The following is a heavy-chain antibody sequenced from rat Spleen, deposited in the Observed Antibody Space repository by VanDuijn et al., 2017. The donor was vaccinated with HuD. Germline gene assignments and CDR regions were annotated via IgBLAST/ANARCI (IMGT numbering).Heavy chain of an antibody. V-gene: IGHV5S13*01. Sequence: EVQLVESGGGLVQPGRSPKLSCAASGFTFSDYDMAWVRQTPPRGLEWIASISTGGDITYYRDPVKGRFTISRDDAKNTQYLQMDSLRSEDTATYYCTRHGGLRDWFAYWGQGTLVTVSS. J-gene: IGHJ3*01. D-gene: IGHD1-11*01. CDR1: GFTFSDYD. CDR2: ISTGGDIT. CDR3: TRHGGLRDWFAY.